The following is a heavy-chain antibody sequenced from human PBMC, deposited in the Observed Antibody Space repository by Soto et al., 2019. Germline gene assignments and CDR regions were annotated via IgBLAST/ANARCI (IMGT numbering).Heavy chain of an antibody. CDR3: ARDGDSSGYQGFPDY. CDR1: GFTFSSYE. Sequence: EVQLVESGGGLVQPGGSLRLSCAASGFTFSSYEMNWVRQAPGKGLEWVSYISSSGSTIYYADSVKGRFTLSRDNAKNSLYLQMNSLRAEDTAVYYCARDGDSSGYQGFPDYWGQGTLVTVSS. D-gene: IGHD3-22*01. V-gene: IGHV3-48*03. J-gene: IGHJ4*02. CDR2: ISSSGSTI.